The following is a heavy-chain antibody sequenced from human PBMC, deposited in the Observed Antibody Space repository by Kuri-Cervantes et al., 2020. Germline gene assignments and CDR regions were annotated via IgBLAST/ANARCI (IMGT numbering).Heavy chain of an antibody. CDR1: GYTFTSYG. Sequence: ASVKVSCKASGYTFTSYGISWVRQAPRQGLEWMGWISAYNGDTNYAQKLQGRVTMTTDKSTSTAYMELRSLRSDDTAVYYCARDDTMVRGIIHNRFDPWGQGTLVTVSS. D-gene: IGHD3-10*01. CDR3: ARDDTMVRGIIHNRFDP. CDR2: ISAYNGDT. V-gene: IGHV1-18*01. J-gene: IGHJ5*02.